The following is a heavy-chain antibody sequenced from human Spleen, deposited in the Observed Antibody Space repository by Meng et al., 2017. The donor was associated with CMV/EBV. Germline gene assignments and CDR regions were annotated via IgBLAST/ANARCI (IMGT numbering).Heavy chain of an antibody. CDR3: ARVQVLLWFGELSTPGGMDV. CDR2: ISSSSSYI. CDR1: GFTFSSYS. D-gene: IGHD3-10*01. V-gene: IGHV3-21*04. Sequence: GESLKISCAASGFTFSSYSMNWVRQAPGKGLEWVSSISSSSSYIYYADSVKGRFTISRDNAKNSLYLQMNSLRAEDTAVYYCARVQVLLWFGELSTPGGMDVWGQGTTVTVSS. J-gene: IGHJ6*02.